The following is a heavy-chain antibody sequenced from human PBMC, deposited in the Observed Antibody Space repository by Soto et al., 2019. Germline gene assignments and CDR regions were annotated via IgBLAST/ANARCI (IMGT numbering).Heavy chain of an antibody. J-gene: IGHJ4*02. Sequence: GGSLRLSCAASGFTFSSYAMSWVRQAPGKGLEWVSAISGSGVSTYYADSVKGRFTISRDNSKNTLYLQMNSLRAEDTAVYYCARVPSSSGRAHFDYWGQGTLVTVSS. CDR3: ARVPSSSGRAHFDY. D-gene: IGHD2-15*01. CDR2: ISGSGVST. V-gene: IGHV3-23*01. CDR1: GFTFSSYA.